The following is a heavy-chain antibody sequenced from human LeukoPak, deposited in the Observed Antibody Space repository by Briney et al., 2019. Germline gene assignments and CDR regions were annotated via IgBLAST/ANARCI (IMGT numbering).Heavy chain of an antibody. V-gene: IGHV4-59*08. Sequence: SETLSLTCTVSGGSMGGSYWSWIRQPPGKGLEWIGYIYYSGSTNYNPSLKSRVTISVDTSKNQFSLKLSSVTAADTAVYYCARRLGSGWFDYWGQGTLVTVSS. D-gene: IGHD6-19*01. J-gene: IGHJ5*01. CDR1: GGSMGGSY. CDR2: IYYSGST. CDR3: ARRLGSGWFDY.